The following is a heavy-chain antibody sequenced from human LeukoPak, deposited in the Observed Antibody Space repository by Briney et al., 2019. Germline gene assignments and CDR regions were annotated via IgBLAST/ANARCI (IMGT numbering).Heavy chain of an antibody. Sequence: SETLSLTCTVSGGSISSGDYYWSWIRQPPGKGLEWIGYIYYSGSTYYNPSLKSRVTISVDTSKNQFSLKLSSVTAADTAVYYCARGPVPVGYYFDYWGQGTLVTVSS. CDR1: GGSISSGDYY. CDR2: IYYSGST. CDR3: ARGPVPVGYYFDY. D-gene: IGHD3-10*01. J-gene: IGHJ4*02. V-gene: IGHV4-30-4*08.